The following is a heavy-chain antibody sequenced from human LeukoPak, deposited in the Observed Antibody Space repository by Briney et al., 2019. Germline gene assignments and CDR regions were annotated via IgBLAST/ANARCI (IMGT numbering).Heavy chain of an antibody. D-gene: IGHD2-21*01. J-gene: IGHJ6*04. CDR3: ASLTRYSGSTDV. V-gene: IGHV1-69*05. CDR2: IIPIFGTA. CDR1: GGTFSSYA. Sequence: SVKVSCKASGGTFSSYAISWVRQAPGQGLEWMGGIIPIFGTANYAQKFQGRVTITTDESTSTAYMELSSPRSEDTAVYYCASLTRYSGSTDVWGKGTTVTVSS.